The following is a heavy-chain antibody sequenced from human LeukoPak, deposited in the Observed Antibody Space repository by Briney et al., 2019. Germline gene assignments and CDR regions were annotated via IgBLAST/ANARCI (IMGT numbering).Heavy chain of an antibody. CDR3: VRDRAVAGTEDFYFDF. V-gene: IGHV3-74*01. D-gene: IGHD6-19*01. J-gene: IGHJ4*02. Sequence: PGGSLGLSCAASGFTFSRYWMHWVRQAPGKGLVWVSRISGDARTTTYADSVKGRFTIFRDNAKNTLYLQMNSLRAEDTALYYCVRDRAVAGTEDFYFDFWGQGTLVTVSS. CDR2: ISGDARTT. CDR1: GFTFSRYW.